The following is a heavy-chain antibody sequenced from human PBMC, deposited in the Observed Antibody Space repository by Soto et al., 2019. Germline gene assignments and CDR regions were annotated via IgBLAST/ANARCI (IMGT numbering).Heavy chain of an antibody. V-gene: IGHV3-13*05. Sequence: GGSLRLSCAASGFTFRQYGMHCVRQGPGKGLEWVAVIGAADAPYYLGSVKGRFTTSRENPKNSLYLQMNSVRAEYTALYYCARAYSGRLPPRADYYFAMDVWGQGPSVTVSS. CDR2: IGAADAP. J-gene: IGHJ6*02. CDR1: GFTFRQYG. D-gene: IGHD2-15*01. CDR3: ARAYSGRLPPRADYYFAMDV.